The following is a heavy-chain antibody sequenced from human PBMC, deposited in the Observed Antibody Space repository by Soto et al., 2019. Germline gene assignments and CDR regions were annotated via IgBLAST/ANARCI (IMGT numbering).Heavy chain of an antibody. D-gene: IGHD3-16*01. J-gene: IGHJ4*02. CDR3: APHAYDY. V-gene: IGHV3-23*01. Sequence: GGSLRLSCVASGITFGSRAMSWVRQAPGEGLEWVSTITDTGGDAKDADSVRGRFTSSRDNSKDRLYLEMNRVRAEDTAVYYSAPHAYDYWGQGTLVTVSS. CDR2: ITDTGGDA. CDR1: GITFGSRA.